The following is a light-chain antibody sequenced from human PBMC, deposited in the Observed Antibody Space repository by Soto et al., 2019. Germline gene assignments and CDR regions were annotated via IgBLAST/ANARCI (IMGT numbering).Light chain of an antibody. CDR3: QQYGSAPRT. Sequence: EIMLTQSPGTLSLSPGERATLSCRASKNIFNQYIAWYQQRPGQAPRLLIHGGSTRATGIPERFSGSGSGTDFILTISSLDLDDFAVYHCQQYGSAPRTFGQGTKVELK. CDR1: KNIFNQY. J-gene: IGKJ1*01. CDR2: GGS. V-gene: IGKV3-20*01.